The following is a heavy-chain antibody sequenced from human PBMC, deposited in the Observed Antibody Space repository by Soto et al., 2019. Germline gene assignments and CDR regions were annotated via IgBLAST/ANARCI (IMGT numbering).Heavy chain of an antibody. J-gene: IGHJ4*02. Sequence: QVQLQESGPGLVKPSGTLSLTCTVSGGSISSDNWWGWVRQPPGKGLEYIGQIYPTGTTNYIPSLKSRVTMSVDRSQNQFPLRLTSVTAADTAVYYCTRLMTAVTTTFDYWGQGTLVTVSS. CDR1: GGSISSDNW. V-gene: IGHV4-4*02. CDR2: IYPTGTT. D-gene: IGHD4-17*01. CDR3: TRLMTAVTTTFDY.